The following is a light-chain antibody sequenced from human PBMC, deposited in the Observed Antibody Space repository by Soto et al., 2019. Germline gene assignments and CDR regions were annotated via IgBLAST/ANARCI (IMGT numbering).Light chain of an antibody. J-gene: IGKJ5*01. CDR3: QLYGVSSPRIN. CDR2: GAT. Sequence: IVLPHSPGTLSLSPWEKATLSCRSSQPVSASYVAWYQQKPGQAPRLLIYGATNRIIGIPDRFSGSVSGTDFTLTISRLEPEDFAVYYCQLYGVSSPRINFGQGTRLEI. CDR1: QPVSASY. V-gene: IGKV3-20*01.